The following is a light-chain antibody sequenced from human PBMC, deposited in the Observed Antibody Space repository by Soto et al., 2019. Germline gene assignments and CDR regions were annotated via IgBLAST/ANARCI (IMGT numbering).Light chain of an antibody. CDR2: TNN. V-gene: IGLV1-44*01. CDR1: SSNIGSNT. J-gene: IGLJ1*01. CDR3: AAWDDSLDGRV. Sequence: QSVLTQSPSASGTPGQRVTISCSGSSSNIGSNTVNWYQQLPGTAPKLLIYTNNQRPSGVPDRFSGSKSGTSASLAISGLXSEDEADYYCAAWDDSLDGRVFGTGTKVTVL.